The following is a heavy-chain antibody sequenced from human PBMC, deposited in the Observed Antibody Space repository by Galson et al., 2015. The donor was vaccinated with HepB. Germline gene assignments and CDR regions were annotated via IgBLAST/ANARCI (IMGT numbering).Heavy chain of an antibody. CDR2: ISATSSYV. Sequence: SLRLSCAASGFTFSRHSMNWIRQAPGKGLEWVSSISATSSYVHYADSMRDRFTITRDNAKNSLFLRMTSLRVEDTAVYYCARGSTEAITLLVGTTSVGWFEPWGQGTLVTVSP. J-gene: IGHJ5*02. D-gene: IGHD3-3*01. CDR1: GFTFSRHS. V-gene: IGHV3-21*01. CDR3: ARGSTEAITLLVGTTSVGWFEP.